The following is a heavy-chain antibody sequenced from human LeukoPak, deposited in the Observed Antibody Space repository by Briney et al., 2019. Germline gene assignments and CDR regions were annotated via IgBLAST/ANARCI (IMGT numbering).Heavy chain of an antibody. CDR2: ISGTDTTT. J-gene: IGHJ4*02. CDR1: GFTVSSNY. Sequence: GGSLRLSCAVSGFTVSSNYMNWVRQAAGKGLEWVSAISGTDTTTYYADSVKGRFTISRDNSKNTVYLQMNSLRAEDTAVYYCAKGHDTRTATLDYWGQGTLVTVSS. V-gene: IGHV3-23*01. D-gene: IGHD1-1*01. CDR3: AKGHDTRTATLDY.